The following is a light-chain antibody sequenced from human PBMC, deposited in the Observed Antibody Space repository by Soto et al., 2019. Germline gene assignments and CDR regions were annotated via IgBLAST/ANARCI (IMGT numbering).Light chain of an antibody. Sequence: DIQMTQSPSTVSASVGDRVTITCRASQGLDRWVAWYQQKPGKAPKLLIYAASTLQSGVPSRFSGSGSGAEFTLTISSLQPEDFATYYCQQFNSYPITFGQGTRLEI. CDR1: QGLDRW. V-gene: IGKV1-5*01. J-gene: IGKJ5*01. CDR3: QQFNSYPIT. CDR2: AAS.